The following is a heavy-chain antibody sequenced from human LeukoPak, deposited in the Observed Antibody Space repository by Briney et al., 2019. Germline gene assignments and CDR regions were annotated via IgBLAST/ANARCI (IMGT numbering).Heavy chain of an antibody. Sequence: GGSLRLSCAASGFTFSSYGMHWVRQAPGKGLEWVAFIRYDGSNKYYADSVKGRFTISRDNSKNTLYLQMNSLRAEDTAVYYCAKDGRGYDILTGYLLTPNDAWGQGTLVTVSS. CDR2: IRYDGSNK. CDR3: AKDGRGYDILTGYLLTPNDA. V-gene: IGHV3-30*02. D-gene: IGHD3-9*01. CDR1: GFTFSSYG. J-gene: IGHJ5*02.